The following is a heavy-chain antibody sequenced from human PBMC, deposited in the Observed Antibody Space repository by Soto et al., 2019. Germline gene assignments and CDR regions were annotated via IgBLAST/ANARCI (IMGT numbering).Heavy chain of an antibody. V-gene: IGHV4-34*01. CDR2: INHSGST. CDR1: GGSFSGYY. J-gene: IGHJ6*02. D-gene: IGHD3-10*01. Sequence: SETLSLTCAVYGGSFSGYYWSWIRQPPGKGLEWIGEINHSGSTNYNPSLKSRVTISVDTSKNQFSLKLSSVTAADTAVYYCARGVRVKYYYYYYGMDVWGQGTTVTVSS. CDR3: ARGVRVKYYYYYYGMDV.